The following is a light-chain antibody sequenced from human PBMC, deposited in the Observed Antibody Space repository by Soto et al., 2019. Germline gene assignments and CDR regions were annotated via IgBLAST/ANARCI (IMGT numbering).Light chain of an antibody. V-gene: IGKV3-11*01. Sequence: EIVLTQSPATLSLSPGERATLSCRASESVSSYLAWYQQKPGQAPRLLIYDISNRATGIPARFSGSWSGTDFTLTISILEPEDFAVYYCQHRSDWLTFGGGTKVEIK. J-gene: IGKJ4*01. CDR3: QHRSDWLT. CDR1: ESVSSY. CDR2: DIS.